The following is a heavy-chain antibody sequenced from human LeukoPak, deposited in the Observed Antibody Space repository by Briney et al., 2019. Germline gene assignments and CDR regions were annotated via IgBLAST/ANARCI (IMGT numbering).Heavy chain of an antibody. CDR1: GFTFSTYS. J-gene: IGHJ3*02. CDR3: ARERGPHRWELHI. D-gene: IGHD1-26*01. V-gene: IGHV3-21*01. Sequence: PGGSLRLSCAASGFTFSTYSVNWVRQAPGKGLEWVSTITSHNNIYYADSVKGRFTISRDNAENSLYLQMNSLRAEDTAVYYCARERGPHRWELHIWGQGTMVTVSS. CDR2: ITSHNNI.